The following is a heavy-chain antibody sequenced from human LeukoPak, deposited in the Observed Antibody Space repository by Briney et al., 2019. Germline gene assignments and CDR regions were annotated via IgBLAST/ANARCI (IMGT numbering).Heavy chain of an antibody. CDR3: AGGSYCSGGSCYLTPYYYYYMDV. V-gene: IGHV4-59*10. J-gene: IGHJ6*03. Sequence: PSETLSLTCAVYGGSFSGYYWSWIRQPAGKGLEWIGRIYTSGSTNYNPSLKSRVTISVDTSKNQFSLKLSSVTAADTAVYYCAGGSYCSGGSCYLTPYYYYYMDVWGKGTTVTVSS. CDR2: IYTSGST. D-gene: IGHD2-15*01. CDR1: GGSFSGYY.